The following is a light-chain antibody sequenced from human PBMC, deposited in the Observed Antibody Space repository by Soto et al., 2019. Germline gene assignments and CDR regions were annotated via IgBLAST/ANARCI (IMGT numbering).Light chain of an antibody. CDR1: SSDVGGYNY. J-gene: IGLJ2*01. CDR3: SSYTSGSTRVV. V-gene: IGLV2-14*03. Sequence: QSALTQPASVSGSPGQSVTISCTGTSSDVGGYNYVSWYQQHPGKAPKVMIYDVSKRPSGISNRFSGSKSGNTASLTISGLQVEDEADYYCSSYTSGSTRVVFGGGTKLTVL. CDR2: DVS.